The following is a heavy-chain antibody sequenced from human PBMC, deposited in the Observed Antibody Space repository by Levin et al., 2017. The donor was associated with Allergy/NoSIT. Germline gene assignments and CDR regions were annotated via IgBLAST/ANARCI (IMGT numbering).Heavy chain of an antibody. D-gene: IGHD3-10*01. J-gene: IGHJ4*02. Sequence: GASVKVSCQTSGYTFTNYFLHWVRQAPGQGLEWMGIFNPNGGTTIHAQKFQGRVAVTRDTSTTTVHLELSSLRSEDTAVYYCARSNYGLDYWGQGTLVTVSS. CDR3: ARSNYGLDY. V-gene: IGHV1-46*01. CDR1: GYTFTNYF. CDR2: FNPNGGTT.